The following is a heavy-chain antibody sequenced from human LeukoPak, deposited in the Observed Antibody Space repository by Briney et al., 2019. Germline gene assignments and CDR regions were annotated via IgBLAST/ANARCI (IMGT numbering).Heavy chain of an antibody. CDR1: GFTFSSYS. D-gene: IGHD3-9*01. V-gene: IGHV3-21*01. Sequence: GGSLRLSCAASGFTFSSYSMNWVRQAPGKGLEWVSSISSSSSYIYYADSVKGRFTISRDNAKNSLYLQMNSLRAEDTAVYYCARDGPKYDILTGPYYYMDVWGKGTTVTISS. CDR3: ARDGPKYDILTGPYYYMDV. CDR2: ISSSSSYI. J-gene: IGHJ6*03.